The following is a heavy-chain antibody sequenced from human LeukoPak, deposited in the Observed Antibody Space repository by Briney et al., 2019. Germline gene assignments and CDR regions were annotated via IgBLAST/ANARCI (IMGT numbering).Heavy chain of an antibody. V-gene: IGHV4-39*01. Sequence: SETLSLTCTVSGGPISSSNYYWGWIRQPPGKGLEWIGSIYYSGSTYYNPSLKSRVTISVDTSKNQFSLKLSSVTAADTAVYYCARQGRVTMIRVLIPLCPFDIWGQGAMVTVSS. CDR2: IYYSGST. CDR1: GGPISSSNYY. J-gene: IGHJ3*02. CDR3: ARQGRVTMIRVLIPLCPFDI. D-gene: IGHD3-22*01.